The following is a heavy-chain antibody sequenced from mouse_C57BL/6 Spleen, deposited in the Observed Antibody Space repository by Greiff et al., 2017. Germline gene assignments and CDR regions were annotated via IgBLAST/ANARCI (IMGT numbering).Heavy chain of an antibody. D-gene: IGHD4-1*02. CDR2: IDPEDGEN. V-gene: IGHV14-2*01. CDR3: ASTGTKRDY. Sequence: VQLKESGAELVKPGASVKLSCTASGFNIKDYYMHWVKQRTEQGLAWIGRIDPEDGENKNAPKFQGKATITADTSSNTAYLQLSSLTSEDTAVYYCASTGTKRDYWGQGTTLTVSS. CDR1: GFNIKDYY. J-gene: IGHJ2*01.